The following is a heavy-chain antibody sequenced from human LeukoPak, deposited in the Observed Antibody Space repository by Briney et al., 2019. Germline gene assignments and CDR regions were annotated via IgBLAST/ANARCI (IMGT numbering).Heavy chain of an antibody. V-gene: IGHV3-53*01. J-gene: IGHJ4*02. D-gene: IGHD6-13*01. CDR2: IYSGGST. CDR3: ARLYSSSWYGDY. Sequence: GGSLRLSCAASGFTFSSYAMHWVRQAPGKGLEWVSVIYSGGSTYYADSVKGRFTISRDNSKNTLYLQMNSLRAEDTAVYYCARLYSSSWYGDYWGQGTLVTVSS. CDR1: GFTFSSYA.